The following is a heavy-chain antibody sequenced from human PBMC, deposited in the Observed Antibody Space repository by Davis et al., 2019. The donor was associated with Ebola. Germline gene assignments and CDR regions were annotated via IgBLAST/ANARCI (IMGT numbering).Heavy chain of an antibody. CDR1: GGFISSSSHY. J-gene: IGHJ4*02. CDR3: ARQLCSSTSCYTDQYFDY. D-gene: IGHD2-2*02. V-gene: IGHV4-39*01. CDR2: IYYSGNT. Sequence: MPSETLSLTCTVSGGFISSSSHYWGWFRQPPGKGLEWIGSIYYSGNTYSNPSLTSRVTISVDTCTHQFYLKVTSVTAADTAVYYCARQLCSSTSCYTDQYFDYWGQGTLVTVSS.